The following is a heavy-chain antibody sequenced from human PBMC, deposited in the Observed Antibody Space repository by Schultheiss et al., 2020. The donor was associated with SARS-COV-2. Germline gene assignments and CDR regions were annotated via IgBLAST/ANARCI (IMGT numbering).Heavy chain of an antibody. V-gene: IGHV1-46*03. D-gene: IGHD2-21*02. CDR1: GYTFTSYY. CDR3: ARGEYCGGDCGLVPPPSSFDY. CDR2: INPSGGST. Sequence: ASVKDSCKASGYTFTSYYMHWVRQAPGQGLEWMGIINPSGGSTSYAQKFQGRVTMTRDTSTSTVYMELSSLRSEDTAVYYCARGEYCGGDCGLVPPPSSFDYWGQGTLVTVSS. J-gene: IGHJ4*02.